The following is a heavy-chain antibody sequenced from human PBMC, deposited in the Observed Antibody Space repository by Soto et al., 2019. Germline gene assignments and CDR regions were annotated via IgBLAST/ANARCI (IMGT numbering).Heavy chain of an antibody. J-gene: IGHJ6*02. V-gene: IGHV4-39*01. Sequence: PSETLSLTCTVSGDSISSSYYWGWIRQPPGKGLEWIANIYYSGTTYYNPSLLSRVTISVDTSKNEFSLRLSSVTAADTAVYYCARLNGYCISTNCHGYYGMDVWGQGTTVTVSS. D-gene: IGHD2-2*03. CDR3: ARLNGYCISTNCHGYYGMDV. CDR2: IYYSGTT. CDR1: GDSISSSYY.